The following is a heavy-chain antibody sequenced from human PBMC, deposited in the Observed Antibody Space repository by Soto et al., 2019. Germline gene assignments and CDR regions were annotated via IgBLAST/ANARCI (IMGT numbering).Heavy chain of an antibody. D-gene: IGHD3-22*01. CDR1: GDSMSNSNYY. CDR2: IYYSGIT. V-gene: IGHV4-39*01. Sequence: SETLSLTCTVSGDSMSNSNYYWGWIRQPPGKGLEWIANIYYSGITYCNPSLKSRVAISVDTSKNQFSLKLSSVTAADSAIYYCARSNSGYYKWFDPWGQGTLVTVSS. CDR3: ARSNSGYYKWFDP. J-gene: IGHJ5*02.